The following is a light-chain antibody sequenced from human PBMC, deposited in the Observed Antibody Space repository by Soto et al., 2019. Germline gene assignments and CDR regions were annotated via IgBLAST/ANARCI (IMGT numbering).Light chain of an antibody. J-gene: IGKJ1*01. CDR2: GAS. CDR1: QSVFNSQ. CDR3: QQYGSSPWT. Sequence: EIVLTQSPGTLSLSPGERATLSCRASQSVFNSQLAWYQQKPGQAPRLLIYGASSRAAGIPDRFSGSGSGTDFTLTIIRQEPEDLAVYYCQQYGSSPWTFGQGTKVEVK. V-gene: IGKV3-20*01.